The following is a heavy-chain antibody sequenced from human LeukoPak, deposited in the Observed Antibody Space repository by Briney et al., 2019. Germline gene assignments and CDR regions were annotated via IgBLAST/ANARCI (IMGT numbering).Heavy chain of an antibody. D-gene: IGHD2-8*01. CDR1: GASINDYY. CDR3: TRVVNGGHFDS. J-gene: IGHJ4*02. Sequence: PSETLSLTCCVSGASINDYYWTWIRQPPGKGLEWIGYVYHTGTSGYHPSLKSRVAMSLDTSKNQVSLNLRSVTAADTAVYFCTRVVNGGHFDSWGQGTLVTVSS. CDR2: VYHTGTS. V-gene: IGHV4-59*01.